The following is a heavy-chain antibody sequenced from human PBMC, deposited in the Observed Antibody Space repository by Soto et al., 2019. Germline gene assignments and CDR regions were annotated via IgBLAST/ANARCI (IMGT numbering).Heavy chain of an antibody. CDR1: GFTFSSYA. D-gene: IGHD6-13*01. CDR2: ISGSGGST. V-gene: IGHV3-23*01. Sequence: EVQLLESGGGLVQPGGSLRLSCAASGFTFSSYAMSWVRQAPGKGLEWVSAISGSGGSTYYADSVKGRFTIPRDNSKNRQYLQMNSLRAEDTAVYYCAKDWGIAAARKPSTGYYYYGMDVWGQGTTVTVSS. CDR3: AKDWGIAAARKPSTGYYYYGMDV. J-gene: IGHJ6*02.